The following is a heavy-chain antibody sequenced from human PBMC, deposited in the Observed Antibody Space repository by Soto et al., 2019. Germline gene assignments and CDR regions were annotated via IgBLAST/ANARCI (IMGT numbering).Heavy chain of an antibody. CDR1: GGSISSSSYY. CDR2: IYYSGST. D-gene: IGHD4-17*01. CDR3: ARGPTVFDVLDY. J-gene: IGHJ4*02. Sequence: SETLSLTCTVSGGSISSSSYYWGWIRQPPGKGLEWIGSIYYSGSTYYNPSLKSRVTISVDTSKNQFSLKLSSVTAADTAVYYCARGPTVFDVLDYWGQGTLVTVSS. V-gene: IGHV4-39*01.